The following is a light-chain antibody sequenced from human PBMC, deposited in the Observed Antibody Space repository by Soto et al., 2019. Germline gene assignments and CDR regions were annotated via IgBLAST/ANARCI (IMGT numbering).Light chain of an antibody. V-gene: IGKV3-11*01. CDR2: AAS. CDR3: QQRSNWPPT. CDR1: QCLXND. J-gene: IGKJ1*01. Sequence: IGLTQSAATLSLSPGERATLSCRASQCLXNDLGWYQQKPGQAPRLLXYAASTSANGIPARLSGSGSGTEFTRTISSLQSEDCACYHCQQRSNWPPTFGQGTKVDIK.